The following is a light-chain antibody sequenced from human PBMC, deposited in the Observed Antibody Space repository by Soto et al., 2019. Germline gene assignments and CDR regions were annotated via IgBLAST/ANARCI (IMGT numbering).Light chain of an antibody. J-gene: IGLJ1*01. CDR3: CSYAGSYTFV. CDR2: DVS. V-gene: IGLV2-11*01. Sequence: QSALTQPRSVSGSPGQSVTISCTGTSSDVGGYNHVSWYQQHPGKVPKFMIYDVSKRPSGVPDRFSGSKSGNTASLTISGLQAEHEADYYCCSYAGSYTFVFGTGTKLTVL. CDR1: SSDVGGYNH.